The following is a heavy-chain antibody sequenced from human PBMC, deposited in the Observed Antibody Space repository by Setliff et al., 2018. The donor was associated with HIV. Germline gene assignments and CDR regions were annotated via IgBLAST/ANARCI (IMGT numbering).Heavy chain of an antibody. Sequence: PSETLSLTCTVSGGPITSGGYYWSWIRQHPGKGLEWIGYIYYSGSTYYNPSLKSRVSISVDTSKNQFSLKLSSVTAADTAVYYCARHKWGGSGSYYNNLRAPDAFDIWGQGTMVTVSS. J-gene: IGHJ3*02. CDR2: IYYSGST. D-gene: IGHD3-10*01. CDR1: GGPITSGGYY. V-gene: IGHV4-31*03. CDR3: ARHKWGGSGSYYNNLRAPDAFDI.